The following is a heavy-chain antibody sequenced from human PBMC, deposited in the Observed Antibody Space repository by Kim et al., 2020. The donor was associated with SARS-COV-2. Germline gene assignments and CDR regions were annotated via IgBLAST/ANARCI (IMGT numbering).Heavy chain of an antibody. J-gene: IGHJ4*02. CDR3: TRRRVEVGGHFDY. V-gene: IGHV3-23*01. Sequence: GGSLRLSCEGSGFTFSSYAMSWVRQAPGKGLECVSIVSGSGIITVYADSVKGRFTISRDNSKNTLYLEMNSLRAEDTAVYYCTRRRVEVGGHFDYWGQGTLVTVSS. CDR2: VSGSGIIT. D-gene: IGHD6-19*01. CDR1: GFTFSSYA.